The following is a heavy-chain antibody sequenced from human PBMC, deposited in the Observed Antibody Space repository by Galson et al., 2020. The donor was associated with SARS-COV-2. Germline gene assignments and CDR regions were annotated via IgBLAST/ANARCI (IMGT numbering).Heavy chain of an antibody. V-gene: IGHV3-30*14. CDR2: ISYEGSKT. Sequence: GGSLRLSCAGSGFTFQNFAMHWVRQAPGKGLEWIAVISYEGSKTLYADSLQGRFTISRDNAETTLYLQMNSLTSDDTAMYYCARGGFFRLWEGRSHFAHWGRGTLVTVSS. CDR1: GFTFQNFA. CDR3: ARGGFFRLWEGRSHFAH. D-gene: IGHD1-26*01. J-gene: IGHJ4*02.